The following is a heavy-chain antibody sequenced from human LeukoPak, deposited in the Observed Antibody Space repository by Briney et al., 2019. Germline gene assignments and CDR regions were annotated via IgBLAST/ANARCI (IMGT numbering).Heavy chain of an antibody. CDR2: ISNAGSTI. Sequence: GGSLRLSCAASGVSSFSTYEMMWVRQAPGKGLDWVSYISNAGSTISYADSVKGRFTISRDNTKKSLYLQMNSVRVEDTALYYCATARRDDYNFTGDYWGQGTLVSVSS. CDR3: ATARRDDYNFTGDY. J-gene: IGHJ4*02. CDR1: GVSSFSTYE. D-gene: IGHD5-24*01. V-gene: IGHV3-48*03.